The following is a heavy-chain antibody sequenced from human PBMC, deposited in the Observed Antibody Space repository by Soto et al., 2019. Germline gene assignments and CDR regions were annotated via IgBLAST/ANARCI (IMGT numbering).Heavy chain of an antibody. V-gene: IGHV4-4*02. CDR1: GGSISSSNW. Sequence: QVQLQESGPGLVKPSGTLSLTCAVSGGSISSSNWWSWVRQPPGKGLEWIGEIYHSGSTNYNPSPKSRVTISVAKSKSQFSPKLSSVTAADTAVYYCASVRGGYYYAMDVWGQGTTVTVSS. D-gene: IGHD3-10*02. CDR2: IYHSGST. J-gene: IGHJ6*02. CDR3: ASVRGGYYYAMDV.